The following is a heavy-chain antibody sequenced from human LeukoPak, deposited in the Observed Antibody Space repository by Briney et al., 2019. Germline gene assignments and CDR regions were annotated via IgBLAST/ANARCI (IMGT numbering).Heavy chain of an antibody. J-gene: IGHJ5*02. CDR3: ARGPISIAVAGKGRRWFDP. Sequence: QPGGSLRLSCAASGFRFSSFSMNWVRQAPWKGLEWVSYISHTGSTMSYADSVKGRFTISRDNARNSLHLQMNSLRAEDTAVYYCARGPISIAVAGKGRRWFDPWGQGTLVTVSS. D-gene: IGHD6-19*01. CDR2: ISHTGSTM. V-gene: IGHV3-48*04. CDR1: GFRFSSFS.